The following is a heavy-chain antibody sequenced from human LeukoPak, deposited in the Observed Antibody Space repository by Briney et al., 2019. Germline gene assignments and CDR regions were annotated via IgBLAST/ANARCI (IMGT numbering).Heavy chain of an antibody. D-gene: IGHD1-26*01. CDR1: GYTFTDYY. J-gene: IGHJ4*02. Sequence: ASVKVSCKASGYTFTDYYLHWVRQAPGQGLERMGWINPYSGGTNYAQNFQGRVTMTRDTSISTGYMELSRLGSDDTAVYYCARIRGGNNYHFDYWGQGTLVTVSS. V-gene: IGHV1-2*02. CDR3: ARIRGGNNYHFDY. CDR2: INPYSGGT.